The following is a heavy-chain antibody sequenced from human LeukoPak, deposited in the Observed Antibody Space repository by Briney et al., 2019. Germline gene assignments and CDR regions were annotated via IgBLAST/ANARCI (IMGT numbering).Heavy chain of an antibody. Sequence: GASVKVSCKASGYTFTSYYMHWVRQAPGQGLEWMGIINPSGGSTSYAQKFQGRVTMTRDTSTSTVYMELSSLRSEDTAVYYCARAGIYCSGGSCYVSREDAFDIWGQGTMVTVSS. CDR1: GYTFTSYY. J-gene: IGHJ3*02. D-gene: IGHD2-15*01. CDR3: ARAGIYCSGGSCYVSREDAFDI. V-gene: IGHV1-46*01. CDR2: INPSGGST.